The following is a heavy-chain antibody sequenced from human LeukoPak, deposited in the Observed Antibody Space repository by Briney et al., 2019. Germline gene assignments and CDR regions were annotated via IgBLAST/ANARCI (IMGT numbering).Heavy chain of an antibody. CDR3: AASDGSFDY. CDR2: ISSSSTYI. CDR1: GFTISNYN. Sequence: GGSLRLSCVTSGFTISNYNMNWVRQAPGKGLEWVSSISSSSTYIYYADSMKGRFTISRDNAKNSLFLQMNSLSAEDTAVYYYAASDGSFDYWGQGTLVTVSS. J-gene: IGHJ4*02. D-gene: IGHD5-24*01. V-gene: IGHV3-21*01.